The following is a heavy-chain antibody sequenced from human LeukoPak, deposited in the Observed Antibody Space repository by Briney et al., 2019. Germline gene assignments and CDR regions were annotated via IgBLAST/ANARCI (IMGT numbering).Heavy chain of an antibody. CDR3: AKDGSWGDYYFYFYIDV. V-gene: IGHV3-23*01. CDR2: ISASGHYT. D-gene: IGHD3-16*01. J-gene: IGHJ6*03. CDR1: GFTFSNFS. Sequence: GGALPLSREASGFTFSNFSMRWVRQAPGKGLEWVSGISASGHYTYNADSAKGRFTISRDNSKNTLYLQMNSLRAEDTALYFCAKDGSWGDYYFYFYIDVWGKGTTVTVSS.